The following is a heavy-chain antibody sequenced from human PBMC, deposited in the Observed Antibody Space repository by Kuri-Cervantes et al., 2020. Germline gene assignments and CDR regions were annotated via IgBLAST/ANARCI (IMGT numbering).Heavy chain of an antibody. CDR1: GFTFSSYV. CDR2: ISGSGGST. Sequence: GESLKISCAASGFTFSSYVMSWVRQAPGKGLEWVSAISGSGGSTYYADSVKGRFTISRDNSKNTLYLQMNSLRAEDTAVYYCAKDQRRITMIVVVITYFDYWGQGTLVTVSS. CDR3: AKDQRRITMIVVVITYFDY. V-gene: IGHV3-23*01. J-gene: IGHJ4*02. D-gene: IGHD3-22*01.